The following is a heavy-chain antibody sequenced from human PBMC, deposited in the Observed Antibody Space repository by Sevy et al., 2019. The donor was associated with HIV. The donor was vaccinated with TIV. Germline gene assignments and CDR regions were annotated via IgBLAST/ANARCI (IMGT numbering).Heavy chain of an antibody. Sequence: GGSLRLSCVGSGFTFRNFGVHWLRQAPGKGLEWLSVVSYDGSSKYYVDSVKGRFIVSRDNSKNTLYLQTNSLRTEDPAVYYWARGGSGDYYYNGVDVWGQGTTVTVSS. D-gene: IGHD3-10*01. V-gene: IGHV3-30*03. J-gene: IGHJ6*02. CDR3: ARGGSGDYYYNGVDV. CDR2: VSYDGSSK. CDR1: GFTFRNFG.